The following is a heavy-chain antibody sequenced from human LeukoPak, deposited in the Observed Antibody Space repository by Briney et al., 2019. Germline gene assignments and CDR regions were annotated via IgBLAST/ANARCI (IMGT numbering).Heavy chain of an antibody. Sequence: PSETLSLTCTVSGGSISSYYWSWIRQPPGKGLEWIGYIYYSGSTNYNPSLKSRVTISVDTSKNQFSLKLSSVTAADTAVYYCARDLNGDYSLFFDIWGQGTMVTVSS. CDR3: ARDLNGDYSLFFDI. D-gene: IGHD4-17*01. J-gene: IGHJ3*02. V-gene: IGHV4-59*01. CDR1: GGSISSYY. CDR2: IYYSGST.